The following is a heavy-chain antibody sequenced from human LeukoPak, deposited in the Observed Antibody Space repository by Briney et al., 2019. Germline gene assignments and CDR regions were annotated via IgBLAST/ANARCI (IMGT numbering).Heavy chain of an antibody. CDR3: AKATDYSNYYYYYYMDV. D-gene: IGHD4-11*01. J-gene: IGHJ6*03. Sequence: GGSLRLSCAASGFTISSYAMSWVRQAPGKGLEWVSAISGSGGSTYYADSVKGRFTISRDNSKNTLYLQMNSLRAEDTAVYYCAKATDYSNYYYYYYMDVWGKGTTVTVSS. V-gene: IGHV3-23*01. CDR2: ISGSGGST. CDR1: GFTISSYA.